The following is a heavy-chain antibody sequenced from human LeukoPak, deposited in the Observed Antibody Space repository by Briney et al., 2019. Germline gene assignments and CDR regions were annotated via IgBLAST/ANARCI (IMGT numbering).Heavy chain of an antibody. Sequence: GGSLRLSCAASGFTFGSYSMNWVRQAPGKGLEWVSSISSSSSYIYYADSVKGRFTISRDNAKNSLYLQMNSLRAEDTAVYYCAREGGTRYYMDVWGKGTTVTISS. V-gene: IGHV3-21*01. CDR3: AREGGTRYYMDV. CDR1: GFTFGSYS. J-gene: IGHJ6*03. D-gene: IGHD3-16*01. CDR2: ISSSSSYI.